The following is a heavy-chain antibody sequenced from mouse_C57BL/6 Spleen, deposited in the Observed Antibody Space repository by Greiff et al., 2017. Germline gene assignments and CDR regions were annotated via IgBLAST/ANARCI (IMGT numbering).Heavy chain of an antibody. Sequence: VQLQQSGAELVRPGASVKLSCTASGFNIKDYYMHWVKQRPEQGLEWIGRIDPEDGDTEYAPKFQGKATMTADTSSNTAYLQLSSLTSEDTAVYYCTTGIYYGNYWFAYWGQGTLVTVSA. D-gene: IGHD2-1*01. CDR2: IDPEDGDT. J-gene: IGHJ3*01. CDR1: GFNIKDYY. CDR3: TTGIYYGNYWFAY. V-gene: IGHV14-1*01.